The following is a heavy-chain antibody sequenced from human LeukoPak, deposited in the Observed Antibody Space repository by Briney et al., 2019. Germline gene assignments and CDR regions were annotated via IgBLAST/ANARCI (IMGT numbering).Heavy chain of an antibody. J-gene: IGHJ4*02. CDR2: IYYSGST. Sequence: PSEALSLTCTVSGGSISSSSYYWGWIRQPPGKGLEWIGSIYYSGSTYYNPSLRSRVTISVDTSKNQFSLKLSSVTAADTAVYYCASKGATYSSSWYYFGYWGQGTLVTVSS. CDR3: ASKGATYSSSWYYFGY. V-gene: IGHV4-39*01. D-gene: IGHD6-13*01. CDR1: GGSISSSSYY.